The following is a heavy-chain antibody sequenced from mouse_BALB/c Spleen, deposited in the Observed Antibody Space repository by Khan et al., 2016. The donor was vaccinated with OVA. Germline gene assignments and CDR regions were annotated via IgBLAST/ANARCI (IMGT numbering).Heavy chain of an antibody. CDR3: AGGGAWATVIPWLAY. J-gene: IGHJ3*01. Sequence: QVQLQQPGAELVKPGASVKLSCKASGYTFTSYYMYWVKQRPGQGLEWIGGINPSNGGTNFNEKFKSKATLTVDKSSSTAYLQLSSLTSADSAVFYCAGGGAWATVIPWLAYWGQGTLVTVSA. CDR1: GYTFTSYY. D-gene: IGHD3-1*01. V-gene: IGHV1S81*02. CDR2: INPSNGGT.